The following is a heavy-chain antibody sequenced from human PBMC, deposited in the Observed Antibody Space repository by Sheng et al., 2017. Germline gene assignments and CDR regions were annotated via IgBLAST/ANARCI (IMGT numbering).Heavy chain of an antibody. CDR2: INHSGST. Sequence: QVQLQQWGAGLLKPSETLSLTCAVYGGSFSGYYWSWIRQPPGKGLEWIGEINHSGSTNYNPSLKSRVTISVDTSKNQFSLKLSSVTAADTAVYYCAARGLGSSTSFDYWGQGTLVTVSS. CDR3: AARGLGSSTSFDY. V-gene: IGHV4-34*01. J-gene: IGHJ4*02. D-gene: IGHD2-2*01. CDR1: GGSFSGYY.